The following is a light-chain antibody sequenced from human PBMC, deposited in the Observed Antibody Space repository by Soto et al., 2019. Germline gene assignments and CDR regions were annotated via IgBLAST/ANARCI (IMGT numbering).Light chain of an antibody. CDR2: GAS. J-gene: IGKJ1*01. CDR3: QQYNIWPPWT. Sequence: EIVITQSPGTLSVSPGERATLSCRASQGVSGNVAWYQQNPDQAPRLLIYGASTSATGIPARVSGSGSGTEFTLTISSLQSEDFAVDYCQQYNIWPPWTFGQGTKVDIK. V-gene: IGKV3-15*01. CDR1: QGVSGN.